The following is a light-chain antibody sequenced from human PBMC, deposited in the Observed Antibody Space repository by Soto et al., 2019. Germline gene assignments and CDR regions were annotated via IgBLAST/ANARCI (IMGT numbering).Light chain of an antibody. CDR2: GAS. J-gene: IGKJ3*01. CDR1: QRISIY. Sequence: DIQMTQSPSSLSASVGDRVTMTCRASQRISIYLNWYQQRPGKAPKLLISGASTLQSGVPARFTGSGSGTDFTLTISGLQREDFATYYCQQSYSTPQFTFGPGTEVYVK. V-gene: IGKV1-39*01. CDR3: QQSYSTPQFT.